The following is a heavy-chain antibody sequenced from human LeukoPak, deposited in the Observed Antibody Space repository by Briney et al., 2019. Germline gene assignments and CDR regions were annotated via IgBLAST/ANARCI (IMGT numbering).Heavy chain of an antibody. V-gene: IGHV4-39*01. CDR3: ARRRMYYYDSSGRGVADAFDI. Sequence: TSETLSLTCTVSGGSISSSSYYWSWIRQPPGKGLEWIGSIYYSGSTYYNPSLKSRVTISVDTSKNQFSLKLSSVTAADTAVYYCARRRMYYYDSSGRGVADAFDIWGQGTMVTVSS. J-gene: IGHJ3*02. CDR1: GGSISSSSYY. D-gene: IGHD3-22*01. CDR2: IYYSGST.